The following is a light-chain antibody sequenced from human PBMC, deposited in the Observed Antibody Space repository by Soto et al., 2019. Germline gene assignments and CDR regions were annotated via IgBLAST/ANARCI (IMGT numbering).Light chain of an antibody. CDR2: EVS. Sequence: QSALTQPASVSGSPGQSITISCTGTSSDVGGYNYVSWYQQHPGKAPKLMIYEVSNRPAGVSNRFSGSKSGNTASLTIAGLQDEDDDDYYCTSYTRSSTRVFGGGTKLTVL. CDR3: TSYTRSSTRV. J-gene: IGLJ3*02. CDR1: SSDVGGYNY. V-gene: IGLV2-14*01.